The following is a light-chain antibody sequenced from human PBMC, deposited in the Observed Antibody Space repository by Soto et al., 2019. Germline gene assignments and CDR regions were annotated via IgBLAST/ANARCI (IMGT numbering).Light chain of an antibody. V-gene: IGLV2-14*01. Sequence: QSVLTQPASVSGSPGLSIAISCSGTSSDVGGYNSVSWYQQYPGKAPKLIIHDVTNRPSGVSDRFSGSKSGNTASLTISGLQAEDEADYYCRSWLSSSSYVFGSGTKVTVL. J-gene: IGLJ1*01. CDR3: RSWLSSSSYV. CDR1: SSDVGGYNS. CDR2: DVT.